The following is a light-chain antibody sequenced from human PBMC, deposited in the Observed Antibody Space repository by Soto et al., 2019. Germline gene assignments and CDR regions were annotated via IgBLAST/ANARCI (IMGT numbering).Light chain of an antibody. Sequence: DIQMTQSPSSLSASVGDRVTITCRASQTIRNSLNWYQQKPGKAPKLLIYAASTLQSEVPSRFSGGRSRTDFTLTISSLQPEDFATYYCQQSHGFPYTFGQGTKLEIQ. V-gene: IGKV1-39*01. CDR1: QTIRNS. CDR2: AAS. CDR3: QQSHGFPYT. J-gene: IGKJ2*01.